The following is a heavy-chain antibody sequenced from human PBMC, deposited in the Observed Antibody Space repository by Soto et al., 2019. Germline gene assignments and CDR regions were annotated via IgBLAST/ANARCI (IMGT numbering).Heavy chain of an antibody. CDR1: GFTFSSYW. J-gene: IGHJ4*02. CDR3: ARELYFTSSYCSGGSCYPYYFDY. Sequence: GESLKISCAASGFTFSSYWMSWVRQAPGKGLEWVANIKQDGSEKYYVDSVKGRFTISRDNAKNSLYLQMNSLRAEDTAVYYCARELYFTSSYCSGGSCYPYYFDYWGQGTLVTVSS. D-gene: IGHD2-15*01. V-gene: IGHV3-7*01. CDR2: IKQDGSEK.